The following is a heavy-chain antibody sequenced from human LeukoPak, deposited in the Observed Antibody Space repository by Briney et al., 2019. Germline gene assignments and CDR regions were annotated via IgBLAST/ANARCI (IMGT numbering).Heavy chain of an antibody. J-gene: IGHJ4*02. CDR3: ARVDDISIFGVVIG. CDR2: INWNGGST. CDR1: GCTFDGCG. V-gene: IGHV3-20*04. Sequence: PGGSLRLSCAASGCTFDGCGMSWVRQAPGKGLEWVCGINWNGGSTGYAESVKGRFTISRDNAKNSLYLQMNSLRAEDTALYYCARVDDISIFGVVIGWGQGALVTVSS. D-gene: IGHD3-3*01.